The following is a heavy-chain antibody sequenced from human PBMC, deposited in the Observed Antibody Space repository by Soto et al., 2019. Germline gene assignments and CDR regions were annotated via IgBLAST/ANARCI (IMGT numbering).Heavy chain of an antibody. D-gene: IGHD3-22*01. CDR1: GYTFTSYG. J-gene: IGHJ4*02. V-gene: IGHV1-18*04. CDR3: ARPYYYYDSSGYSH. Sequence: GASVKVSCKASGYTFTSYGIIWVRQAPGQGLEWIGWISAYNGNTNYAQKLQGRVTMTTDTSTSTAYMELRSLRSDDTAVYYCARPYYYYDSSGYSHWGQGTLVTVYS. CDR2: ISAYNGNT.